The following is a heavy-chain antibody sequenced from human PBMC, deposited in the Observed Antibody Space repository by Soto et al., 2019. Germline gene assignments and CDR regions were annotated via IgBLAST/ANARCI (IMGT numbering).Heavy chain of an antibody. J-gene: IGHJ6*02. CDR1: GGTFSSYA. V-gene: IGHV1-69*12. Sequence: QVQLGQSGAEVKKPGSSVKVSCKASGGTFSSYAISWGRQAPGQGLEWMGGIIPIFGTAYYAQTFQGRVRMAADESTSTAYMELGSLGSEDTAVYYCARVVDTAVEGGMDVWGQGTTVTVSS. D-gene: IGHD5-18*01. CDR2: IIPIFGTA. CDR3: ARVVDTAVEGGMDV.